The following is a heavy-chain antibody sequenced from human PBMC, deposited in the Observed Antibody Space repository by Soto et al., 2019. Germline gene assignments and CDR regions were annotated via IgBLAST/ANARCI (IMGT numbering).Heavy chain of an antibody. D-gene: IGHD5-12*01. V-gene: IGHV1-3*01. CDR3: ARVVATIYYYGMDV. J-gene: IGHJ6*02. CDR2: INAGNGNT. CDR1: GYTFTSYA. Sequence: VQLVQSGAEVKKPGASVKVSCKASGYTFTSYAMHWVRQAPGQRLEWMGWINAGNGNTKYSQKFQGRVTITRDTSASTAYMELSSLRSEDTAVYYCARVVATIYYYGMDVWGQGTTVTVSS.